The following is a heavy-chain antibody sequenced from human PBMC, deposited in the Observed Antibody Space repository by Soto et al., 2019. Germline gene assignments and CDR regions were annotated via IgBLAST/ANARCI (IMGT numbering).Heavy chain of an antibody. CDR3: ARISQGTYCRGGNCYSDY. Sequence: GGSLRLSCAASGFTFSGYWMHWVRQDPEKGLVWVSRINGDGISTSYADSVKGRFTISRDNAKDTLYLHMNSLGAEDTAVYYCARISQGTYCRGGNCYSDYWGQGTLVTVSS. J-gene: IGHJ4*02. CDR2: INGDGIST. D-gene: IGHD2-15*01. V-gene: IGHV3-74*01. CDR1: GFTFSGYW.